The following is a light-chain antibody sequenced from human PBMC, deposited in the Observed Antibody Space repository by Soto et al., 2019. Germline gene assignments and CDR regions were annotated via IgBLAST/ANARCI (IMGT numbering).Light chain of an antibody. J-gene: IGKJ2*01. V-gene: IGKV3-20*01. CDR3: QQYGSSPPDT. CDR2: GAS. CDR1: QSVSSSY. Sequence: EIVLTQSPGTLSLSPGERATLSCRASQSVSSSYLAWYQQKPGQAPRLLIYGASSRATGIPDRFSGSGSGTDFTLTIIRLEPEDFAVYFCQQYGSSPPDTFGQGTKVEI.